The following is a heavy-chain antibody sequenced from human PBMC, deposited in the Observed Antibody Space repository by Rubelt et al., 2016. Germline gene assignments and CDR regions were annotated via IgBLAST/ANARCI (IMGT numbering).Heavy chain of an antibody. V-gene: IGHV4-34*01. J-gene: IGHJ6*02. CDR1: GGSFSGYY. CDR3: ARRDPPSFVVRGGITHYGMDV. D-gene: IGHD3-10*01. CDR2: INHSGSI. Sequence: QVQLQQWGAGLLKPSETLSLTCSVYGGSFSGYYWSWIRQSPGKGLEWIGEINHSGSINYNPSLKSRVSISVDTSKNQFSLKLSSVTAADTAVYYCARRDPPSFVVRGGITHYGMDVWGQGTTVTVAS.